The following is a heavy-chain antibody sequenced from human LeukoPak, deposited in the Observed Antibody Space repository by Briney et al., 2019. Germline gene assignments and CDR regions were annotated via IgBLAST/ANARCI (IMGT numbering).Heavy chain of an antibody. CDR2: ISGGGENT. Sequence: GGSLRLSCAASGSTFSSYAMSWVRQAPGKGLEWVSIISGGGENTYYADSVKGRFTISRDNSKNTLYLQMNSLRAEDTAVYYCASDPPAYYYYMDVWGKGTTVTVSS. V-gene: IGHV3-23*01. J-gene: IGHJ6*03. CDR1: GSTFSSYA. D-gene: IGHD2-21*01. CDR3: ASDPPAYYYYMDV.